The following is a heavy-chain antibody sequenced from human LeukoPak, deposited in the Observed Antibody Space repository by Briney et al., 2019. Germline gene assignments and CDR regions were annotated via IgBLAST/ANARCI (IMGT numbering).Heavy chain of an antibody. D-gene: IGHD3-10*01. CDR1: GGTFSSYP. V-gene: IGHV1-69*06. Sequence: SVKVSCKASGGTFSSYPISWVRQAPGQGLDGMGGIIPIFGTANYAQKFQGRVTITADKSTSTAYMELSSLRSEDTAVYYCASERGRDDAFDIWGQGTMVTVSS. CDR2: IIPIFGTA. CDR3: ASERGRDDAFDI. J-gene: IGHJ3*02.